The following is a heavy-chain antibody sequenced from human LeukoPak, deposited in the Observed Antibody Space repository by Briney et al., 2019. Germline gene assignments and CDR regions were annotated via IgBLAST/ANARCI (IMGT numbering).Heavy chain of an antibody. Sequence: GGSLRLSCAASGFTFSSYAMHWVRQAPGKGLEWVAVISYDGSNKYYADSVKGRFTISRDNSKNTLYLQMNSLRAEDTAVYYCARDRGDIVVVPAALDYWGQGTLVTVSS. V-gene: IGHV3-30-3*01. CDR3: ARDRGDIVVVPAALDY. J-gene: IGHJ4*02. CDR1: GFTFSSYA. CDR2: ISYDGSNK. D-gene: IGHD2-2*01.